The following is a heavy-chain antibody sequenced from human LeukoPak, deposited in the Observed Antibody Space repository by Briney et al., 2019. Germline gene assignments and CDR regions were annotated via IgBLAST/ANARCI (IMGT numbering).Heavy chain of an antibody. D-gene: IGHD1-26*01. CDR3: AKPHSGHTSFDF. J-gene: IGHJ4*02. CDR1: GFIFSSYA. Sequence: GGSLRLSCAASGFIFSSYAMSWVRQAPGKGLEWVSAISSSGRNTYYADSVKGRFTISRDNSKNTLFLQMNSLRAEDTAVYYCAKPHSGHTSFDFWGQGTLVTVSS. CDR2: ISSSGRNT. V-gene: IGHV3-23*01.